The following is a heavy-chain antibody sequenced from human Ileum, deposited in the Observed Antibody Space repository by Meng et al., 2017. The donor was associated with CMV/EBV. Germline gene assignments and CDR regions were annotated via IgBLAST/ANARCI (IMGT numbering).Heavy chain of an antibody. J-gene: IGHJ4*02. V-gene: IGHV1-2*06. CDR2: INPNSGDT. Sequence: VQVVQSGAEVRNPGASVKVSCKASGHTFTGYYLHCVRQAHGQGLEWMGRINPNSGDTNYAQKFQGRFTMTRDTSNSLAYMELSGLTSDDTAVYYCASYGSGTYSIFDYWGQGTLVTVSS. CDR1: GHTFTGYY. CDR3: ASYGSGTYSIFDY. D-gene: IGHD3-10*01.